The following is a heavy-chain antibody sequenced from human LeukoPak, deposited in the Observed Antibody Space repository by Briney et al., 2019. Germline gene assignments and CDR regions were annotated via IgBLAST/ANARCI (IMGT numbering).Heavy chain of an antibody. CDR3: ARYVPVKTGTTRASFDY. D-gene: IGHD1-1*01. CDR1: GGSISSYY. J-gene: IGHJ4*02. Sequence: SETLSLTCTVSGGSISSYYWSWIRQPPGKGVEWIGYIYYSGSTNYNPSLKSRVTISVDTSKNQFSLKLSSVTAADTAVYYCARYVPVKTGTTRASFDYWGQGALVTVSS. V-gene: IGHV4-59*01. CDR2: IYYSGST.